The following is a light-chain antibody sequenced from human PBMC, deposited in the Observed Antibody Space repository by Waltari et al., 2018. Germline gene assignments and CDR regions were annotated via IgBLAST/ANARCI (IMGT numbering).Light chain of an antibody. CDR3: QHFNNWPPWA. Sequence: EILMTQSPATLSVSPGERATLSCRASQSIGRDLAWYQQRPGQAPRLRIYSATVRATGVPARFSASGSGTEFTLTISSLQSEDVAVYYCQHFNNWPPWAFGQGTKVEIK. V-gene: IGKV3-15*01. CDR1: QSIGRD. CDR2: SAT. J-gene: IGKJ1*01.